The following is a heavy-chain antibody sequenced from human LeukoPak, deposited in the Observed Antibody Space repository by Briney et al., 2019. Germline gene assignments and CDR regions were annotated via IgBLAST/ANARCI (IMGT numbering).Heavy chain of an antibody. Sequence: SVKVSCKASGGTFSSYAISWVRQAPGQGLEWMGGIIPIFGTANYAQKFQGRVTITADKSTSTAYMELSSLRSEDTAVYYCAREDGSGSRVGYMDVWGKGTAVTVSS. CDR3: AREDGSGSRVGYMDV. V-gene: IGHV1-69*06. J-gene: IGHJ6*04. CDR1: GGTFSSYA. D-gene: IGHD3-10*01. CDR2: IIPIFGTA.